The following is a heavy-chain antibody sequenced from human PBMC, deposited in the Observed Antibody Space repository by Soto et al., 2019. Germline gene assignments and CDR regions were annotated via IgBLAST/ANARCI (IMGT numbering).Heavy chain of an antibody. V-gene: IGHV4-31*03. CDR1: GGSISSGGYY. D-gene: IGHD2-15*01. CDR3: ARGYCSGGSCYSSLVDDYGDYLFDY. Sequence: SETLSLTCTVSGGSISSGGYYWSWIRQHPGKGLEWIGYIYYSGSTYYNPSLKSRVTISVDTSKNQFSLKLSSVTAADTAVYYCARGYCSGGSCYSSLVDDYGDYLFDYWGQGTLVTVSS. CDR2: IYYSGST. J-gene: IGHJ4*02.